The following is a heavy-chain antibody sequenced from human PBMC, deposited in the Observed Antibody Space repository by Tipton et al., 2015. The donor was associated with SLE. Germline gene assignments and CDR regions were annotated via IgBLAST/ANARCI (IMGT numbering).Heavy chain of an antibody. Sequence: TLSLTCAVSSGSISSDGYSWSWIRQPPGKRLEWIGHVHSSGGTFYNPSLKSRVTISMDTSKNQVSLRMTSVTAADTAVYYCATSGYDFLSWFDPWGQGTPVTVSS. CDR3: ATSGYDFLSWFDP. J-gene: IGHJ5*02. V-gene: IGHV4-61*08. CDR1: SGSISSDGYS. D-gene: IGHD5-12*01. CDR2: VHSSGGT.